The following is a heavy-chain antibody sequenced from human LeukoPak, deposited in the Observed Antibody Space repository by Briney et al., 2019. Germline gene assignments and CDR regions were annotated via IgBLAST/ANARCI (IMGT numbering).Heavy chain of an antibody. D-gene: IGHD4-17*01. CDR1: GGSINNYY. CDR3: ARDVDGDYGFGY. J-gene: IGHJ4*02. CDR2: IHPSGST. V-gene: IGHV4-4*07. Sequence: SETLSLTCTVSGGSINNYYWSWLRQPAGKGLEWIGRIHPSGSTNYNPSLKSRVTMSVDTSKSQCSLKLRSVTAADTAVYYCARDVDGDYGFGYWGQGTLVTVSS.